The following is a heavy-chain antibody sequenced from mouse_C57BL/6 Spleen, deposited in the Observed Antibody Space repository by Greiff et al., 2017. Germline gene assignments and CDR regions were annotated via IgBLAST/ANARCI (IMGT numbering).Heavy chain of an antibody. CDR2: IWSGGST. CDR3: ASYYGSSPWAMDY. V-gene: IGHV2-2*01. D-gene: IGHD1-1*01. J-gene: IGHJ4*01. Sequence: VKLEESGPGLVQPSQSLSITCTVSGFSLTSYGVHWVRQSPGKGLEWLGVIWSGGSTDYNAAFISRLSISKDNSKSQVFFKMNSLQADDTAIYYCASYYGSSPWAMDYWGQGTSVTVSS. CDR1: GFSLTSYG.